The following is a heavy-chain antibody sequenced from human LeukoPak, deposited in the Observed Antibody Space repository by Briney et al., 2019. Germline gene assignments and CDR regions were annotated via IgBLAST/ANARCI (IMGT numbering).Heavy chain of an antibody. CDR2: IYKSGST. Sequence: PSETLSLTCTVSNYSIGSGYFWGWIRQPPGKGLEWIGSIYKSGSTYYNPPLKSRVTISVDTSQNQLSLRLSSVTAADTAVYYCARGRYVTTRGGAAAGFLDYWGQGTLVTVST. J-gene: IGHJ4*02. D-gene: IGHD6-13*01. V-gene: IGHV4-38-2*02. CDR3: ARGRYVTTRGGAAAGFLDY. CDR1: NYSIGSGYF.